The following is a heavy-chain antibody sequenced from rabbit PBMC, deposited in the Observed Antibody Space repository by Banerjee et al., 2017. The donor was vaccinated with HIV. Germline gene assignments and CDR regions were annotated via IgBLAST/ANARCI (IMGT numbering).Heavy chain of an antibody. D-gene: IGHD1-1*01. V-gene: IGHV1S45*01. J-gene: IGHJ6*01. CDR3: ARGVDGSGCYGL. CDR1: GFDFSSNA. Sequence: QEQLEESGGDLVKPEGSLTLTCTASGFDFSSNAMSWVRQAPGKGLEWIGCIDAGSSRSTCYASWAKGRFTISKTSSTTVTLQMASLTAADTATYFCARGVDGSGCYGLWGPGTLVTVS. CDR2: IDAGSSRST.